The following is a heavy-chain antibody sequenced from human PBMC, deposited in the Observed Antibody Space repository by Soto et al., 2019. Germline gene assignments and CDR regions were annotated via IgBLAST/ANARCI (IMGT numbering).Heavy chain of an antibody. CDR1: GYTFTSYD. Sequence: GASVKVSCKASGYTFTSYDMHWVRRAPGQGLEWMGIINPSGGSTSYAQKFQGRVTMTTDTSTSTVYMELSSLRSGDTAVYYCARDYYYGSGSSLFYYYGMDVWGQGTTVTVSS. D-gene: IGHD3-10*01. CDR2: INPSGGST. V-gene: IGHV1-46*01. CDR3: ARDYYYGSGSSLFYYYGMDV. J-gene: IGHJ6*02.